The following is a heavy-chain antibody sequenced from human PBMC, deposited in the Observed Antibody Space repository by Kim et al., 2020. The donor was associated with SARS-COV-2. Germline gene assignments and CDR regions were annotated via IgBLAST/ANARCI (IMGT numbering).Heavy chain of an antibody. D-gene: IGHD2-2*03. V-gene: IGHV4-34*01. Sequence: PSRKSRVTIAVDTSKNQFSLKLSSVTAADTAVYYCARLDIVVVPAAGFRYWGQGTLVTVSS. CDR3: ARLDIVVVPAAGFRY. J-gene: IGHJ4*02.